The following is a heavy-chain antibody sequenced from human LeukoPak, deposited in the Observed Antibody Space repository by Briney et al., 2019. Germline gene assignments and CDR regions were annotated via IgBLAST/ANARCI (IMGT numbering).Heavy chain of an antibody. D-gene: IGHD3-22*01. Sequence: GGSLRLSCAASGFTCSSYEMNWDRQAPGKGLQWVSYISQDGSSIFYADSVKGRFTISRDNAKNSLYLQMNSLGVEDTAVYYCATISRTVVASFDYWGQGILVTVSS. V-gene: IGHV3-48*03. CDR2: ISQDGSSI. CDR1: GFTCSSYE. CDR3: ATISRTVVASFDY. J-gene: IGHJ4*02.